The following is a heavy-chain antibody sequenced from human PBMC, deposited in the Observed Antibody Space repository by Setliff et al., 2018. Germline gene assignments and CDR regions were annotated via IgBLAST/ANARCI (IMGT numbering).Heavy chain of an antibody. CDR2: IYYSGST. D-gene: IGHD5-12*01. CDR1: GGSISSDY. J-gene: IGHJ4*02. Sequence: SETLSLTCTVSGGSISSDYWSWIRQPPGKGLEWIGYIYYSGSTNYNPSLKSRVTISVDTSKKQLSLKLSSVTAADTAVYYCARESRFGYSGYDCAFDFWGQGMLVTVSS. V-gene: IGHV4-59*01. CDR3: ARESRFGYSGYDCAFDF.